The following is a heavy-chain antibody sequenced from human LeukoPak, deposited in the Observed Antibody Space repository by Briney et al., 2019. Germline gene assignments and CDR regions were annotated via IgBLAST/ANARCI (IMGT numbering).Heavy chain of an antibody. J-gene: IGHJ5*02. Sequence: GGSLRLSCAASGFTFRSYWMSWVRQAPGKGLEWGANIKQDGSEKYYVDSVKGRFTSSKDNARNSLYLQMNTRRAEDTAVYSCARGADGVSSNSRGWFDPWGQGTLVTVSS. D-gene: IGHD2-8*01. CDR1: GFTFRSYW. CDR2: IKQDGSEK. V-gene: IGHV3-7*04. CDR3: ARGADGVSSNSRGWFDP.